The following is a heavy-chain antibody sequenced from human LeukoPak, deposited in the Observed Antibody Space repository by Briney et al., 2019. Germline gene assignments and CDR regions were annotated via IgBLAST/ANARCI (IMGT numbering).Heavy chain of an antibody. V-gene: IGHV4-4*07. D-gene: IGHD2-2*03. CDR2: IYTNGNT. CDR3: ARDGYCSSTSCPRNAFDI. CDR1: GVSVSNFY. J-gene: IGHJ3*02. Sequence: SETLSLTCTVSGVSVSNFYWSWIRQPAGRGLEWIGRIYTNGNTNYSPSLKSRVTMSADTSKSQLSLKLTSVTAADTAVYYCARDGYCSSTSCPRNAFDIWGQGTMVTVSS.